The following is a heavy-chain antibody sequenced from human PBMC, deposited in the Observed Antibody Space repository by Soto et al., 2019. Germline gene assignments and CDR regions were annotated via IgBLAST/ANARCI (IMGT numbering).Heavy chain of an antibody. Sequence: SETLSLTCTVSGGSISSGDYYWSWIRQPPGKGLEWIGYIYYSGSTYYNPSLKSRVTISVDTSKNQFSLKLSSVTAADTAVYYCARESIVSRYSGYDYNWFDPWGQGTLVTVSS. V-gene: IGHV4-30-4*01. CDR3: ARESIVSRYSGYDYNWFDP. CDR2: IYYSGST. J-gene: IGHJ5*02. CDR1: GGSISSGDYY. D-gene: IGHD5-12*01.